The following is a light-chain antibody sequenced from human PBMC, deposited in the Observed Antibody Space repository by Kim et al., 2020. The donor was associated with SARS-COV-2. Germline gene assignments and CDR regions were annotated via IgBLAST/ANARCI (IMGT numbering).Light chain of an antibody. V-gene: IGLV6-57*01. Sequence: NFMLTQTHSVSESPGKTVTISCTRSSGSIASNYVQWYQQRPGSSPTTLIYEDNHRPSGVPDRSSGSIDSSSNSASLTISGLKTEDETDYYCQSYDSSNHGVFGGGTKLTVL. CDR1: SGSIASNY. CDR2: EDN. J-gene: IGLJ3*02. CDR3: QSYDSSNHGV.